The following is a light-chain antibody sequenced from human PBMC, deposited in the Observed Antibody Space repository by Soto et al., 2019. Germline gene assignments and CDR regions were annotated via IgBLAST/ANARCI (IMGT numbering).Light chain of an antibody. V-gene: IGKV1-5*01. CDR2: DAS. J-gene: IGKJ1*01. Sequence: DIQMSQSPSTLSGSVGDRVTITCRASQTISSWLAWYQQKPGKAPKLLIYDASSLESGVPSRFSGSGSGTEFTLTISSLQPDDFATYYCQQYNSYSPTFGQGTEVDIK. CDR1: QTISSW. CDR3: QQYNSYSPT.